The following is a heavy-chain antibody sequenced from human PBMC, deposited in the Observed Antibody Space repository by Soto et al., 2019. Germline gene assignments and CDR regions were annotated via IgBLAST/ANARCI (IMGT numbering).Heavy chain of an antibody. CDR1: GFTFSNYA. Sequence: EVQLLESGGGLVQPGGSLRLSCVVSGFTFSNYAMSWVRKTPGKGLEWVSGITSDGSITWYADFVEGRFTISRDNSKNTVYLQLNSPRGEDAAVYFCAKGGSSGWPGGEDFWGQGTMVTVSS. CDR2: ITSDGSIT. D-gene: IGHD6-19*01. J-gene: IGHJ4*02. CDR3: AKGGSSGWPGGEDF. V-gene: IGHV3-23*01.